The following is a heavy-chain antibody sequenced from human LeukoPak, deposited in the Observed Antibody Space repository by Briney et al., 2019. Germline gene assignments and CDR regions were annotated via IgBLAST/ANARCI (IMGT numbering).Heavy chain of an antibody. Sequence: GGSLRLSCAASGFPFSSYSMNWVRQAPGKGLEWVSSISSSSSYIYYADSVKGRFTISRDNAKNSLYLQMNSLRAEDTAVYYCARDTVVGDSEYYYYGMDVWGQGTTVTVSS. CDR3: ARDTVVGDSEYYYYGMDV. J-gene: IGHJ6*02. CDR1: GFPFSSYS. CDR2: ISSSSSYI. V-gene: IGHV3-21*01. D-gene: IGHD1-26*01.